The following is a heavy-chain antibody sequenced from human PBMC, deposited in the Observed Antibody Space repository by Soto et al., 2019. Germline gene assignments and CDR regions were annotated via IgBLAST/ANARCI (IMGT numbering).Heavy chain of an antibody. V-gene: IGHV1-69*14. CDR3: ARDLGNGYDPGDY. CDR1: GDFFSGYS. J-gene: IGHJ4*02. D-gene: IGHD5-18*01. Sequence: QVQLVQSGAEVKKPGSSVKVSCKTSGDFFSGYSISWVRQAPGQGLEWMGGIIPIFGTTNYAQRFHGRVTITADKSTSTAYMELYSLKSEDTAVYYCARDLGNGYDPGDYWGQGTLVTVSS. CDR2: IIPIFGTT.